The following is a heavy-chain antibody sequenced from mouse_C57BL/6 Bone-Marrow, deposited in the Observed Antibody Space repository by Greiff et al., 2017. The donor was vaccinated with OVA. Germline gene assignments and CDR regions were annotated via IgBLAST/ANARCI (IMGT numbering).Heavy chain of an antibody. CDR3: ARAGSNYLFGYFDV. CDR1: GYTFTTYP. CDR2: FHPYNDDT. Sequence: QVRLQQPGAELVKPGASVKMSCKASGYTFTTYPREWMKQNHGKSLEWIVNFHPYNDDTKYNEKFKGKATWNVEKSSGTVYLELSRLTSDDSAVYYCARAGSNYLFGYFDVWGTGTTVTVSS. D-gene: IGHD2-5*01. J-gene: IGHJ1*03. V-gene: IGHV1-47*01.